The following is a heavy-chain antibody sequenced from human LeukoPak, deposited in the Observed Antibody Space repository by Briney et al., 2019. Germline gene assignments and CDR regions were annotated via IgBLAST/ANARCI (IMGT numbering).Heavy chain of an antibody. V-gene: IGHV4-39*01. J-gene: IGHJ4*02. CDR1: GGSISSSSYY. D-gene: IGHD6-13*01. Sequence: PSETLSLTCTASGGSISSSSYYWVWLRPPPGKGLEWIGSIYYSGSTYYNPSLKSRVTISVDTYKNQFSLKLSSVTAADTAVYYCARHEAAGTGYYFDYWGQGTLVTVSS. CDR2: IYYSGST. CDR3: ARHEAAGTGYYFDY.